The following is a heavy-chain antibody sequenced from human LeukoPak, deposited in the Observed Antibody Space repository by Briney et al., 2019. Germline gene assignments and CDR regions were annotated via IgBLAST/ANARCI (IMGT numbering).Heavy chain of an antibody. Sequence: PGGSLRLSCAASGFTFDDYAMHWVRQAPGKGLEWVSGISWNSGSIGYADSVKGRFTTSRDNAKNSLYLQMNSLRAEDTALYYCAKDLFPSLLWSYNWFDPWGQGTLVTVSS. CDR2: ISWNSGSI. D-gene: IGHD3-10*01. J-gene: IGHJ5*02. CDR1: GFTFDDYA. CDR3: AKDLFPSLLWSYNWFDP. V-gene: IGHV3-9*01.